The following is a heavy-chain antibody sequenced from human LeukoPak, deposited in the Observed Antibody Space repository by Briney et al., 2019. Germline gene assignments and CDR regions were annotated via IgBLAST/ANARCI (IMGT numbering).Heavy chain of an antibody. CDR2: IYTSGST. Sequence: PSETLSLTCTVSGGSISSYYWSWIRQPAGKGLEWIGRIYTSGSTNYNPSLKSRVTMSVDTSKNQFSLKLSSVTAADTAVYYCARDRYYGSGSYYFPYYYYHMDVWGKGTTVTVSS. D-gene: IGHD3-10*01. CDR1: GGSISSYY. CDR3: ARDRYYGSGSYYFPYYYYHMDV. V-gene: IGHV4-4*07. J-gene: IGHJ6*03.